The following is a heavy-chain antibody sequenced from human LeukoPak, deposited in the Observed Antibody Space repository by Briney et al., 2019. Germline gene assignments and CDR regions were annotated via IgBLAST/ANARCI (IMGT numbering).Heavy chain of an antibody. CDR3: ARDAQWLVPEGYYYYMDV. D-gene: IGHD6-19*01. V-gene: IGHV3-21*01. J-gene: IGHJ6*03. CDR1: GFTFSRYN. Sequence: GGSLRLSCAGSGFTFSRYNLNWFRQAPGEGLERVSSISGRSNHIFYAGSVKGRFTISRDNAKNSLYLQMNSQGAEDTAAYYCARDAQWLVPEGYYYYMDVWGKGTTVTVSS. CDR2: ISGRSNHI.